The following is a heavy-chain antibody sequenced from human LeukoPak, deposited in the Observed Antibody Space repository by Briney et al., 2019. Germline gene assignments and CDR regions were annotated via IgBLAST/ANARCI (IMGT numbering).Heavy chain of an antibody. D-gene: IGHD3-22*01. Sequence: SETLSLTCAVYGGSFSGYYWSWIRQPPGKGLEWIGEINHSGSTNYNPSLKSRVTISVDTSKNQFSLKLSSVTAADTAVYYCARDRGGSGYYSDAFDIWGQGTMVTVSS. CDR2: INHSGST. CDR3: ARDRGGSGYYSDAFDI. V-gene: IGHV4-34*01. J-gene: IGHJ3*02. CDR1: GGSFSGYY.